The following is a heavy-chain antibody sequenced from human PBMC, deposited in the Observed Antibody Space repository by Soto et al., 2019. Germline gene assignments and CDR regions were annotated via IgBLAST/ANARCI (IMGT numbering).Heavy chain of an antibody. Sequence: GASVKVSCKASGGTFSSYAISWVRQAPGQGLEWMGGIIPIFGTANYAQKFQGRVTITADESTSTAYMELSSLRSEDTAVYYCARVHFGSSPAGPYFDYWGQGTLVTVSS. CDR1: GGTFSSYA. CDR2: IIPIFGTA. V-gene: IGHV1-69*13. CDR3: ARVHFGSSPAGPYFDY. D-gene: IGHD6-6*01. J-gene: IGHJ4*02.